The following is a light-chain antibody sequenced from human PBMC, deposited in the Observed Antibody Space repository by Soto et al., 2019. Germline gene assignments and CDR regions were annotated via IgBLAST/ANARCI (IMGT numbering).Light chain of an antibody. CDR2: EVN. CDR3: NSYTGSSTDV. Sequence: QSALTQPASVSGSPGQSITISCTGTSSDVGGYNYVSWYQQHPGKAPKLMIYEVNNRPSGVSSRFSGSKSGNTASLTISGLLAEDEADYYCNSYTGSSTDVFGTGTKLTVL. V-gene: IGLV2-14*01. CDR1: SSDVGGYNY. J-gene: IGLJ1*01.